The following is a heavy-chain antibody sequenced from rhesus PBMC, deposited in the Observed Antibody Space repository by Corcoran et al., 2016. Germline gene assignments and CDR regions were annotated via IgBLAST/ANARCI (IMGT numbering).Heavy chain of an antibody. Sequence: QVQLQESGPGLVKPSETLSLTCAVSGGSISSNYWRWIRQPPGKGLEWNGRISGSVGSTDYNPSLKGRVTISIDTSKNQFSLKLCSVTAADTAVYYCARDRYYNIWTGFDAFDFWGQGLRVTVS. CDR2: ISGSVGST. J-gene: IGHJ3*01. D-gene: IGHD3-3*01. V-gene: IGHV4-173*01. CDR1: GGSISSNY. CDR3: ARDRYYNIWTGFDAFDF.